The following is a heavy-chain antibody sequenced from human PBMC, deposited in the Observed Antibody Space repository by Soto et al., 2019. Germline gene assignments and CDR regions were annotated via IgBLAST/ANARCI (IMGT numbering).Heavy chain of an antibody. J-gene: IGHJ4*02. V-gene: IGHV1-46*01. D-gene: IGHD2-15*01. CDR1: GYTFTSYY. CDR3: ARVYCSGGSCYGIDY. CDR2: INPTSST. Sequence: QVQLVQSGAEVKKPGASVKVSCKASGYTFTSYYMHWVRQAPGQGLAWMGIINPTSSTSYAQKFQGRGTMTRDTSTSTVYMELSSLRSEDTAVYYCARVYCSGGSCYGIDYWGQGTLFTVSS.